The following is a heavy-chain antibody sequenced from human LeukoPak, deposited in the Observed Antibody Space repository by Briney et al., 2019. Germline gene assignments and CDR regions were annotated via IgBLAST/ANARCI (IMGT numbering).Heavy chain of an antibody. Sequence: GGSLRLSCAASGFTFSSHSMNWVRQAPGKGLEWVSAISGSGGSTYYADSVKGRFTISRDNSKNTLYLQMNSLRAEDTAVYYCAKRRVVGATTYFDYWGQGTLVTVSS. CDR2: ISGSGGST. D-gene: IGHD1-26*01. CDR3: AKRRVVGATTYFDY. J-gene: IGHJ4*02. CDR1: GFTFSSHS. V-gene: IGHV3-23*01.